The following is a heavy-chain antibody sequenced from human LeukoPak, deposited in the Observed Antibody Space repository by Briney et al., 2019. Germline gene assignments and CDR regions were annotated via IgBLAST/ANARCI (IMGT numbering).Heavy chain of an antibody. CDR2: ISVDGGGT. D-gene: IGHD2-21*02. CDR3: VREGYCGGDCSSAWYFDL. Sequence: GGSLRLSCAASGFTFSMYAMSWVRQAPEKGLEWVSVISVDGGGTYYADSVKGRFTISRDSAKNTLYLQMNSLRAEDTAVYYCVREGYCGGDCSSAWYFDLWGRGTLVTVSS. V-gene: IGHV3-23*01. CDR1: GFTFSMYA. J-gene: IGHJ2*01.